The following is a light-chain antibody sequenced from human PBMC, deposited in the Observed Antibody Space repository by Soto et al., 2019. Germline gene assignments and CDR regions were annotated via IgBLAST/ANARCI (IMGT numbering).Light chain of an antibody. Sequence: DIQMTQSPSSLSASVGDRITIACRASQSITTYLKWYRQKPEKAPNLLSYAASSLQSGVPSRFRGSGSGADVNLTITILQPEDFTTYYCQQTHSTPYTFGQGTKL. CDR2: AAS. CDR1: QSITTY. V-gene: IGKV1-39*01. J-gene: IGKJ2*01. CDR3: QQTHSTPYT.